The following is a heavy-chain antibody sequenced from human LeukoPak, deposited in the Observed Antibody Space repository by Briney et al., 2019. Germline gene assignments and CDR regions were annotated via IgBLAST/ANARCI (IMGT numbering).Heavy chain of an antibody. CDR1: GFTFSSYS. D-gene: IGHD7-27*01. Sequence: GGSLRLSCAASGFTFSSYSMNWVRQAPGKGLEWVANIKQDGSDKYFEDSVKGRFTISRDNAKNSVYLQMNSLRAEDTAVYYCARGYWGLVFWGQGALVTVSS. J-gene: IGHJ4*02. CDR3: ARGYWGLVF. V-gene: IGHV3-7*01. CDR2: IKQDGSDK.